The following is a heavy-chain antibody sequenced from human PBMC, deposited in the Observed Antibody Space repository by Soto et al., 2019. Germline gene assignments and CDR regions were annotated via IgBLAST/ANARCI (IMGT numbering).Heavy chain of an antibody. V-gene: IGHV3-33*01. CDR2: IWYDGSNK. D-gene: IGHD6-13*01. CDR1: GFTFSSYG. CDR3: ARDYTLSIAAAGLRRTVDY. J-gene: IGHJ4*02. Sequence: GGSLRLSCAASGFTFSSYGMHWVRQAPGKGLEWVAVIWYDGSNKYYADSVKGRFTISRDNSKNTLYLQMNSLRAEDTAVYYCARDYTLSIAAAGLRRTVDYWGQGTLVTVSS.